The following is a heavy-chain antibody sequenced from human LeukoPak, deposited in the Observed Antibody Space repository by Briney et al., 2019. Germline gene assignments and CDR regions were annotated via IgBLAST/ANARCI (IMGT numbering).Heavy chain of an antibody. J-gene: IGHJ2*01. CDR2: VYYNGGA. CDR3: ARGYDSGWSFDL. V-gene: IGHV4-59*11. Sequence: SETLSLTCTVSRGSMRGHYWSWIRQTPGKGLEWIGFVYYNGGAMYNPSLKSRVSMSADTSKNQFSLLLSSVTAVDTAVYYCARGYDSGWSFDLWGRGTLVTVSS. CDR1: RGSMRGHY. D-gene: IGHD3-22*01.